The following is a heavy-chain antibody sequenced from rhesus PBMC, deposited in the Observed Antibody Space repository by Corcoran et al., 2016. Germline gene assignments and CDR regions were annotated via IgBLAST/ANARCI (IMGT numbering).Heavy chain of an antibody. Sequence: QVTLKESGPALVKSTQTLTLTCSFSGFSLTTPGVGVGWIRQPHGKALEWLALIYCDDDKRYSTSLKNRLPIFKATSNTQVVLIMTTMDPVDTATYYCARRPGDSSGWSPYGLDSWGQGVGVTVSS. CDR1: GFSLTTPGVG. CDR3: ARRPGDSSGWSPYGLDS. J-gene: IGHJ6*01. CDR2: IYCDDDK. V-gene: IGHV2-174*01. D-gene: IGHD6S26*01.